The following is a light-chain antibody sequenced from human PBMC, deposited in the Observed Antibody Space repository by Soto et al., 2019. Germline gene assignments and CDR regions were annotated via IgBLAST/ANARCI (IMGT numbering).Light chain of an antibody. V-gene: IGLV1-36*01. Sequence: QSFLTQPPSVSEAPRRRVTISCSGSSSNIGNNAVNWYQQLPGQAPKIVIYYDDLLTSGVSDRFSGSKSGISASLAISDLQSDDEADYYCATWDDSLNAYVFGPGTKVTVL. CDR3: ATWDDSLNAYV. J-gene: IGLJ1*01. CDR1: SSNIGNNA. CDR2: YDD.